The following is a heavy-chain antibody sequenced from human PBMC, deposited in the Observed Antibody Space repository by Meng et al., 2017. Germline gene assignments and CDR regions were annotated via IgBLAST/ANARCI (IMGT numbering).Heavy chain of an antibody. Sequence: EVQLVGSGGGLVKPGGSLGLSCAASGFTFSSYSMNWVRQAPGKGLEWVASISSSSSYIYYADSVKGRFTISRDNAKNSLYLQMNSLRAEDTAVYYCARVTAMDLYYFDYWGQGTLVTVS. D-gene: IGHD5-18*01. J-gene: IGHJ4*02. CDR3: ARVTAMDLYYFDY. CDR2: ISSSSSYI. CDR1: GFTFSSYS. V-gene: IGHV3-21*01.